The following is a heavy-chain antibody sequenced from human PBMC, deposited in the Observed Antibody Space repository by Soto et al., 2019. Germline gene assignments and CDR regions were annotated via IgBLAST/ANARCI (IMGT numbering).Heavy chain of an antibody. J-gene: IGHJ5*02. D-gene: IGHD2-21*01. Sequence: QVQLVQSGAEVKKPGASVKVSCKASGYTFTSYYMHWVRQAPGQGLEWMGIINPSGGSTSYAQKFKGRGTMTRDTSTSTVYMELSSLRSEDTAVYYCARDPAPSIVVVNPGWFDPWGQGTLVTVSS. CDR2: INPSGGST. V-gene: IGHV1-46*01. CDR1: GYTFTSYY. CDR3: ARDPAPSIVVVNPGWFDP.